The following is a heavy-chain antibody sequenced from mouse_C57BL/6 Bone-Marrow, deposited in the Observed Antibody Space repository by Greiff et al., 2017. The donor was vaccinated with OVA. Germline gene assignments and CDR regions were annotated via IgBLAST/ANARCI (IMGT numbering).Heavy chain of an antibody. V-gene: IGHV5-4*01. Sequence: EVQVVESGGGLVKPGGSLKLSCAASGFTFSSYAMSWVRQTPEKRLEWVATISDGGSYTYYPDNVKGRFTISRDNAKNNLYLQMSHLKSEDTAMYYCARDEGGYPWFAYWGQGTLVTVSA. CDR1: GFTFSSYA. J-gene: IGHJ3*01. D-gene: IGHD2-2*01. CDR2: ISDGGSYT. CDR3: ARDEGGYPWFAY.